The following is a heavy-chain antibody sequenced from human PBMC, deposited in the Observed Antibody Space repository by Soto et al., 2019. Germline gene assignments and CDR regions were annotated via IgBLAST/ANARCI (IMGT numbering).Heavy chain of an antibody. CDR1: GFTFSSYW. CDR2: IKQDGSEK. D-gene: IGHD3-3*01. J-gene: IGHJ4*02. Sequence: GGSLRLSCAASGFTFSSYWMSWVRQAPGKGLEWVANIKQDGSEKYYVDSVKGRFTISRDNAKNSLYLQMNSLRAEDTAVYYCARDITIFGVVTSFDYWGQGTLVTVSS. CDR3: ARDITIFGVVTSFDY. V-gene: IGHV3-7*01.